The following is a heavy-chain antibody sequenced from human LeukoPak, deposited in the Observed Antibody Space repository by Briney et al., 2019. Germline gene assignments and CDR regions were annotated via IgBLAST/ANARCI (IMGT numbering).Heavy chain of an antibody. CDR2: INTDGSSV. V-gene: IGHV3-74*01. CDR3: LRTTLGPAGAIDY. D-gene: IGHD2-2*01. Sequence: PGESLRLSCAASGFTFSSYWVLWVRQAPGKGLVWVSRINTDGSSVTYAEFVKGRFTISRDNAKNTLYLQMNSLRAEDTAVYYCLRTTLGPAGAIDYWGQGTLVAVSS. J-gene: IGHJ4*02. CDR1: GFTFSSYW.